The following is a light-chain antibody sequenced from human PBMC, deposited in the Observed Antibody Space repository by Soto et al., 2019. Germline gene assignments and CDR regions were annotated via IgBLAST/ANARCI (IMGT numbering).Light chain of an antibody. CDR1: QSVSSN. CDR3: QQYNYSVT. CDR2: GAS. J-gene: IGKJ2*01. V-gene: IGKV3-15*01. Sequence: EIVMTQSPATLSVSPGERATLSCRASQSVSSNLAWYQQKPGQAPRLLIYGASTRATGIPARFSGSGSGTEFTLTISSLQSEDFAVYYCQQYNYSVTFGQGTKLEIK.